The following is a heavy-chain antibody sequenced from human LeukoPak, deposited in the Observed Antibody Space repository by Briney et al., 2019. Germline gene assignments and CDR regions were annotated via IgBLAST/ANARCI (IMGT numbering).Heavy chain of an antibody. D-gene: IGHD3-3*01. V-gene: IGHV4-61*02. CDR3: ARERFVYGMDV. Sequence: PSETLSLTCTVSGGSISSGSYYWSWIRQTAGTGLEWIGRIYTSGSTNYNPSLKSRVTISVDTSKNQFSLKLSSVTAADTAVYYCARERFVYGMDVWGQGTTVTVSS. J-gene: IGHJ6*02. CDR2: IYTSGST. CDR1: GGSISSGSYY.